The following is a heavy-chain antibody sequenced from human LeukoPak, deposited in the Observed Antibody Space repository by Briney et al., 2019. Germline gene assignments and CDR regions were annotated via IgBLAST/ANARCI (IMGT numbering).Heavy chain of an antibody. CDR3: AKSEYVWGSYRPYYFDH. J-gene: IGHJ4*02. CDR1: GFTFSSYA. V-gene: IGHV3-23*01. D-gene: IGHD3-16*02. CDR2: ISGSGDST. Sequence: GGSLRLSCAASGFTFSSYAMSWVRQAPGKGLEWVSAISGSGDSTYYADSVKGRFTISRDNSKNTLYLQMNSLRAEDTAVYYCAKSEYVWGSYRPYYFDHWGQGTLVTVSS.